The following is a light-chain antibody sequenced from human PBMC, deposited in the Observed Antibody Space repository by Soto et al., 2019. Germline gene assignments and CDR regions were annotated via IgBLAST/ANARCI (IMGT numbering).Light chain of an antibody. CDR1: QSITSH. J-gene: IGKJ4*01. CDR3: QQYSNWPLT. CDR2: GAS. V-gene: IGKV3-15*01. Sequence: EILLTQSPATLSVSPGERATLSCRASQSITSHLAWYQQKPGQPPRLLIYGASTRDTGIPASFSANGSGTEFTLAVSGLQSEDFEVYYCQQYSNWPLTFGGGTKVDIK.